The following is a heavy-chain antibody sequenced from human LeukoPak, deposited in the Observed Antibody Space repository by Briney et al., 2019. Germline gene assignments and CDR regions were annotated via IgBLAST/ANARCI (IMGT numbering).Heavy chain of an antibody. V-gene: IGHV3-23*01. Sequence: PGGSLRLSCPSSGFTFSSYAMSWVRQAPGKGLEAVASISGSGCATYYADASKGRLTISRDNSKNTLFLQMNSLRDEDTALYFCDKVAVGATLRPHCFDAWGQGKMVIVSS. CDR3: DKVAVGATLRPHCFDA. D-gene: IGHD6-19*01. CDR2: ISGSGCAT. CDR1: GFTFSSYA. J-gene: IGHJ3*01.